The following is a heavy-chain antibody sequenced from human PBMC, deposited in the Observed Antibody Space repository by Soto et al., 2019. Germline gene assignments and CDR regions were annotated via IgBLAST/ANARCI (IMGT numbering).Heavy chain of an antibody. V-gene: IGHV4-34*01. Sequence: QVQLQQWGGGLLKPSETLSLTCGLHRGSFSYFHWSWIRQPPGKGLEWIGEIHTSGSTNYNPSLRSRVTMSIDTSAMRFSLTLNSVTAADTAVYYCARGGGNPASTNDFWGQGALVTVSS. CDR1: RGSFSYFH. CDR2: IHTSGST. J-gene: IGHJ4*02. CDR3: ARGGGNPASTNDF. D-gene: IGHD3-16*01.